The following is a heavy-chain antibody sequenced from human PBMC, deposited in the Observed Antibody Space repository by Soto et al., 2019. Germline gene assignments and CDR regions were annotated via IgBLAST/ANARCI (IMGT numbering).Heavy chain of an antibody. D-gene: IGHD3-10*01. CDR2: IYHSGST. V-gene: IGHV4-30-2*01. Sequence: SETLSLTCAVSGGSISSGGYSWSWIRQPPGKGLEWIGYIYHSGSTYYNPSLKSRVTISVDRSKNQFSLKLSSVTAADTAVYYCARALAVRGVSWFDPWGQGTLVTVSS. J-gene: IGHJ5*02. CDR1: GGSISSGGYS. CDR3: ARALAVRGVSWFDP.